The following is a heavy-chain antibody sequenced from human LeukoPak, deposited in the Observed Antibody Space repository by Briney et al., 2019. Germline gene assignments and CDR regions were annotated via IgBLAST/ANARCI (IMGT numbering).Heavy chain of an antibody. CDR2: IYYSGST. Sequence: SETLSLTCTVSGGSISISSYYWGWIRQPPGKGLEWIGSIYYSGSTYYNPSLKSRVTISVDTSKNQFSLKLSSVTAADTAVYYCATSPARQLVRPYYYYGMDVWGQGTTVTVSS. D-gene: IGHD6-13*01. CDR1: GGSISISSYY. J-gene: IGHJ6*02. V-gene: IGHV4-39*01. CDR3: ATSPARQLVRPYYYYGMDV.